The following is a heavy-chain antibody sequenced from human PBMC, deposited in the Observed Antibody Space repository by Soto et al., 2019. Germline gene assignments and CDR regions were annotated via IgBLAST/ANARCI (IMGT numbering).Heavy chain of an antibody. Sequence: EVQLVESGGGLVQPGGSLRLSCAASGLPFSSHYMSWIRQAPGRGLEWVAKINPDGRDEQYADSVRGRFTGSRDNTKNLVFLQMKGLRVEATAVYYCARETWWRLDYWGQGNLVTVSS. CDR1: GLPFSSHY. J-gene: IGHJ4*02. V-gene: IGHV3-7*04. D-gene: IGHD2-15*01. CDR3: ARETWWRLDY. CDR2: INPDGRDE.